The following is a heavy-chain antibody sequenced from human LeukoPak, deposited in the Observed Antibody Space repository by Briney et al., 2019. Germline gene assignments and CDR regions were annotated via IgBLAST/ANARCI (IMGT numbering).Heavy chain of an antibody. V-gene: IGHV1-8*03. CDR3: ARVGVIGSPYYYYMDV. CDR1: GYTFTSYD. J-gene: IGHJ6*03. Sequence: VKVSFKASGYTFTSYDINWVRPATGQGLAWMGWMNPNSGNTGYAQKFQGRVTITRNTSISTAYMELSSLRSEDTAVYYCARVGVIGSPYYYYMDVWGKGTTVTVSS. D-gene: IGHD3-22*01. CDR2: MNPNSGNT.